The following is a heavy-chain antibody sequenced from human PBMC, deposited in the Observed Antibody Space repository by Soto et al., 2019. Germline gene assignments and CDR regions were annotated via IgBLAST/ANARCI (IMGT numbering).Heavy chain of an antibody. CDR3: AKDYYFDS. V-gene: IGHV3-23*01. Sequence: GGSLRLSCAASGFTFSSYAVNWVRQAPGMGLEWVSGISGGGGGTHYADSVKGRFTISRANSKNTLYLQMNTLRAEDTAVYYCAKDYYFDSWGQGTLVTVYS. J-gene: IGHJ4*02. CDR2: ISGGGGGT. CDR1: GFTFSSYA.